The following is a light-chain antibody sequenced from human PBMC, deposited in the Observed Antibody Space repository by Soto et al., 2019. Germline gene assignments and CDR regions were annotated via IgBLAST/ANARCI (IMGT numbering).Light chain of an antibody. CDR1: SSNVGGYNY. J-gene: IGLJ1*01. CDR2: DVS. V-gene: IGLV2-14*03. Sequence: QSALTQPASVSRSPGQSITISCTGTSSNVGGYNYVSWYQQHPGKAPKLMIYDVSDRPSGVSNRFSGSKSGNTASLTISGLQAEDEADYYCNSYTSSSSLYVFGTGTKLTVL. CDR3: NSYTSSSSLYV.